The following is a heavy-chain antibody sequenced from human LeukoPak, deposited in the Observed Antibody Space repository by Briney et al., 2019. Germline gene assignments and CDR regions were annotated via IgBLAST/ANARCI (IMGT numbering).Heavy chain of an antibody. D-gene: IGHD5-18*01. CDR1: GYTFTSYW. V-gene: IGHV5-51*01. Sequence: GESLTIPCKGSGYTFTSYWIGWVRQMPGKGLEWMGIVYPGDSDTRYSPSFQGQVTISADKSINTAYLQWTSLKPSDTAMYYCATVPHRKTSMAFYCWGQGTLVTVSS. CDR3: ATVPHRKTSMAFYC. J-gene: IGHJ4*02. CDR2: VYPGDSDT.